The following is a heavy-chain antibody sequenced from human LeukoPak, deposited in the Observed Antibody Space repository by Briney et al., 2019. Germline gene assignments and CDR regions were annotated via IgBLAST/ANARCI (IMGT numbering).Heavy chain of an antibody. D-gene: IGHD3-22*01. CDR1: GYTFTSYG. CDR3: ATLRSHYYDSSAYRGFDY. J-gene: IGHJ4*02. V-gene: IGHV1-18*01. CDR2: ISAYNGNT. Sequence: ASVKVSCKASGYTFTSYGISWVRQAPGQGLEWMGWISAYNGNTNYAQKLQGRVTMTTDTSTSTAYMELRSLRAEDTAVYYCATLRSHYYDSSAYRGFDYWGQGTLVTVSS.